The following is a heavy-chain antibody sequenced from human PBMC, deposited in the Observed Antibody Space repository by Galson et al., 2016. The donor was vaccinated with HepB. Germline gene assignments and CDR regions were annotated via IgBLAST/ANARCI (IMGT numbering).Heavy chain of an antibody. V-gene: IGHV1-46*01. CDR3: VRAYRQDFDS. D-gene: IGHD4-11*01. CDR2: ISPGGDTT. CDR1: GNTITNYY. J-gene: IGHJ4*02. Sequence: SVKVSCKASGNTITNYYMHWVRQAPGQGLEWMAIISPGGDTTISAKNFQDRLTLTRDPPADTIYMELRSLRSEDTAVYYCVRAYRQDFDSWGQGTLVTVSS.